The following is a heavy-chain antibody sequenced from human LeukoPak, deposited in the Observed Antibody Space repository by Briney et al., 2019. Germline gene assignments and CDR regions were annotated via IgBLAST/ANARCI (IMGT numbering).Heavy chain of an antibody. Sequence: GGSLRLSCAASGFTFSSYAMHWVRQAPGKGLEYVSAISSNGGSTYYANSVKGRFTISRDNSKNTLYLQMGSLRAEDTAVYYCAKITDYGDTLIRYYYYYMDVWGKGTTVTVSS. CDR1: GFTFSSYA. CDR2: ISSNGGST. CDR3: AKITDYGDTLIRYYYYYMDV. D-gene: IGHD4-17*01. J-gene: IGHJ6*03. V-gene: IGHV3-64*01.